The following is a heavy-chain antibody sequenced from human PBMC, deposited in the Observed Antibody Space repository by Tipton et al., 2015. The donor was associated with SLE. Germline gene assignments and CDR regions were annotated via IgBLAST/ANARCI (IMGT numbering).Heavy chain of an antibody. CDR2: MYTSGST. V-gene: IGHV4-4*08. Sequence: TLSLTCTVSGGSISSYYWSWIRQPPGKGLEWIGRMYTSGSTNYNPSLKSRVTISADTSKNQFSLKLSSVTAADTAVYYCAREGVGSWGLFFDYWGQGTLVTVSS. D-gene: IGHD1-26*01. CDR1: GGSISSYY. CDR3: AREGVGSWGLFFDY. J-gene: IGHJ4*02.